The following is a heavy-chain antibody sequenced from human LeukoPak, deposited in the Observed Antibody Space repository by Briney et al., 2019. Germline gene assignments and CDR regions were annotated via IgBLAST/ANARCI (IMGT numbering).Heavy chain of an antibody. CDR1: GGTFSSYA. CDR2: IIPILGIA. Sequence: ASVKVSCKASGGTFSSYAISWVRQAPGQGLEWMGRIIPILGIANYAQKFRGRVTITADKSTSTAYMELSSLRSEDTAVYYCALQNSYYDFWSGYYGGLGYWGQGTLVTVSS. D-gene: IGHD3-3*01. CDR3: ALQNSYYDFWSGYYGGLGY. J-gene: IGHJ4*02. V-gene: IGHV1-69*04.